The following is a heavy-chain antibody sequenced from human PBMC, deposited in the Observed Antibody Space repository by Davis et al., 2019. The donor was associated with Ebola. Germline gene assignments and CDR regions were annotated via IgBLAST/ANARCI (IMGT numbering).Heavy chain of an antibody. Sequence: SETLSLTCAVYGGSFSGYYWSWIRQPPGKGLEWIGEINHSGSTNYNPSLKSRVTISVDTSKNQFSLKLSSVTAADTAVYYCAREAEVDGSIFFLHWGQGTLVTVSS. D-gene: IGHD3-10*01. J-gene: IGHJ1*01. CDR1: GGSFSGYY. V-gene: IGHV4-34*01. CDR3: AREAEVDGSIFFLH. CDR2: INHSGST.